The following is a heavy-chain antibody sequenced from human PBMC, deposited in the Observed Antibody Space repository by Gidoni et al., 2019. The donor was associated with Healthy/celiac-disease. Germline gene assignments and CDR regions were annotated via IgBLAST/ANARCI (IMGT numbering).Heavy chain of an antibody. Sequence: QVQLVESGGGLVKPGGSLRLSCAASGFTFSHYYMSWIRQAPGKGLEWVSYISSSSSYTNYADSVKGRFTISRDNAKNSLYLQMNSLRAEDTAVYYCARTEYPGYSSSWFEFGWFDPWGQGTLVTVSS. V-gene: IGHV3-11*06. CDR1: GFTFSHYY. J-gene: IGHJ5*02. D-gene: IGHD6-13*01. CDR3: ARTEYPGYSSSWFEFGWFDP. CDR2: ISSSSSYT.